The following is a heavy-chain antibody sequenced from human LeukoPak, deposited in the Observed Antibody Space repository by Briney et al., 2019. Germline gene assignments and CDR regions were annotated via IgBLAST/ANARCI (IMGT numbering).Heavy chain of an antibody. Sequence: SGGSLRLSCAASGFTFSTYGMHWVRRAPGKGLEWVALISYDGSNKYYAGSVKGRFTISRDNSKNTLFLQVNSLRAEDTAVYYCARVPTEMATVTPFLDSWGQGTLVTVSS. CDR3: ARVPTEMATVTPFLDS. J-gene: IGHJ4*02. V-gene: IGHV3-33*01. CDR1: GFTFSTYG. CDR2: ISYDGSNK. D-gene: IGHD5-24*01.